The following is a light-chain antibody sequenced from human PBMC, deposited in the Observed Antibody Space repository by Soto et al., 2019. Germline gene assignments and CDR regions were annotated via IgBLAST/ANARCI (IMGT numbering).Light chain of an antibody. J-gene: IGLJ2*01. CDR1: SSDVGAYDL. Sequence: QSALTQPASVSGSPGQSITISCTGTSSDVGAYDLVSWYQHHPGKVPKLIIYEATKWPSGVSNRFSGSKSGNTASLTISGLQAEDEADYYCSSYTSSSLVVFGGGTKLTVL. CDR3: SSYTSSSLVV. CDR2: EAT. V-gene: IGLV2-14*02.